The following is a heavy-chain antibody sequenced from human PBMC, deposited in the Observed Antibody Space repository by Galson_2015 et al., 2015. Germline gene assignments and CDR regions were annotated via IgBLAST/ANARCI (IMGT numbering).Heavy chain of an antibody. CDR3: ARASGGCYPATNDY. CDR1: GYTFTRYG. CDR2: ISADNGNT. D-gene: IGHD1-26*01. V-gene: IGHV1-18*01. J-gene: IGHJ4*02. Sequence: SVKVSCKASGYTFTRYGINWVRQAPGQGLEWMGWISADNGNTNYAQKVQDRVTMTTDTSTTTAYMELRRLRSDDTAVYYCARASGGCYPATNDYWGQGTLVTVSS.